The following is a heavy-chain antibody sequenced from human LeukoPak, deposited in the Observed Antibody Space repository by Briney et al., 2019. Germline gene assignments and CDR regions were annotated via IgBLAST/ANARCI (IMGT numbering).Heavy chain of an antibody. CDR2: INHSGST. V-gene: IGHV4-34*01. D-gene: IGHD4-23*01. CDR3: ARGRGYLGGNSFKGNWFDP. J-gene: IGHJ5*02. Sequence: PSETLSLTCAVYGGSFSGYYWSWIRQPPGKGLEWIGEINHSGSTNYNPSLKSRVTISVGTSKNQFSLKLSSVTAADTAVFYCARGRGYLGGNSFKGNWFDPWGQGTLVTVSS. CDR1: GGSFSGYY.